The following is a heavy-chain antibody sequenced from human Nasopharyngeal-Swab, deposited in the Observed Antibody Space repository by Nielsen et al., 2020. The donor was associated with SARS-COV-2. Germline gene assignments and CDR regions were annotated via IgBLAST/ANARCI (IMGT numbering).Heavy chain of an antibody. CDR2: IFYSGST. J-gene: IGHJ4*02. V-gene: IGHV4-59*01. D-gene: IGHD4-23*01. CDR3: ARDSSGGDYDGMNY. Sequence: SETLSLTCTVSSGSISTYYWNWMRQPPGKGLEWIGYIFYSGSTNYNPSLKSRVTISVDTSKNQFSLKLTSVTAADTAVYYYARDSSGGDYDGMNYWGQGTLVTVSS. CDR1: SGSISTYY.